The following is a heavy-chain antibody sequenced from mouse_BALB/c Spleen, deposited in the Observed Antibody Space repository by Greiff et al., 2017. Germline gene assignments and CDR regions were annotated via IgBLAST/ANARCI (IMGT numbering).Heavy chain of an antibody. CDR2: ISSGGSYT. CDR1: GFTFSSYG. V-gene: IGHV5-6*01. D-gene: IGHD4-1*02. Sequence: VQLQQSGGDLVKPGGSLKLSCAASGFTFSSYGMSWVRQTPDKRLEWVATISSGGSYTYYPDSVKGRFTISRDNAKNTLYLQMSSLKSEDTAMYYCARLNSYAMDYWGQGTSVTVSS. J-gene: IGHJ4*01. CDR3: ARLNSYAMDY.